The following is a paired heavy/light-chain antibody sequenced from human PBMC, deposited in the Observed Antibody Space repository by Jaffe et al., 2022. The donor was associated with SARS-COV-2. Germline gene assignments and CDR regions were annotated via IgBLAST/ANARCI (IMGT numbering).Heavy chain of an antibody. J-gene: IGHJ4*02. CDR2: ISSRSSTV. V-gene: IGHV3-48*02. CDR1: GFPFSSYA. CDR3: ATEGYLSGWPFDS. Sequence: EVQLVESGGSLVQPGGSLRVSCAASGFPFSSYAMNWVRQAPGQGLEWVSYISSRSSTVYYADSVKGRFTISRDNAKDSLYLQMNSLRDEDTAVYYCATEGYLSGWPFDSWGQGTLVTVSS. D-gene: IGHD6-19*01.
Light chain of an antibody. J-gene: IGKJ1*01. CDR2: GAS. CDR3: QQSFDTPKT. V-gene: IGKV1-39*01. Sequence: DIQMTQSPSSLSASMGDRVTITCRASQSINTYLNWYQQRPGKAPKLLIYGASSLHSGVPSRFSGSGSGTDFTLTISSLQPEDFATYYCQQSFDTPKTFGQGTKVEIK. CDR1: QSINTY.